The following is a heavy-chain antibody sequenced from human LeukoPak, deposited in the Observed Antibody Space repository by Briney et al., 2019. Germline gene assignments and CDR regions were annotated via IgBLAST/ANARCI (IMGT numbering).Heavy chain of an antibody. Sequence: SETLSLTCTVSAGSINPYYWSWIRQSAEKGLQWIGRIYASGTTKYNPSLQSRVAMPVDMSKNQFSLNLASVTAADTAVYFCARDQGYTYGQTHYFDFWGQGILVTVSS. J-gene: IGHJ4*02. V-gene: IGHV4-4*07. CDR2: IYASGTT. CDR1: AGSINPYY. D-gene: IGHD5-18*01. CDR3: ARDQGYTYGQTHYFDF.